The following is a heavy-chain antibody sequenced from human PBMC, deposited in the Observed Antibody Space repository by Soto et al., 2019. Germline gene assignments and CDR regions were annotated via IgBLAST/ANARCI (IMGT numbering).Heavy chain of an antibody. V-gene: IGHV3-7*04. Sequence: GGSLRLSCAASGFTFSSYRMSWVRQAPGKGLEWVANIKQDGSEKYYVDSVKGRFTISRDNAKNSLYLQMNSLRAEDTAVYFCARGDYYDTSGPFSDAFDIWGQGTMVTVSS. CDR1: GFTFSSYR. CDR3: ARGDYYDTSGPFSDAFDI. D-gene: IGHD3-22*01. J-gene: IGHJ3*02. CDR2: IKQDGSEK.